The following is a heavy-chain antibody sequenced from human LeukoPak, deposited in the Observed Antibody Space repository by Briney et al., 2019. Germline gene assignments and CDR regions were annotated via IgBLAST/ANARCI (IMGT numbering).Heavy chain of an antibody. Sequence: ASVKVSCKVSGYTLTELSMHWVRQAPGKGLEWMGGFDPEDGETIYAQKFQGRVTMTEDTSTDTAYMELSSLRSEDTAVYYCATFHDSSGYRNFAFDMWGQGTMVTVSS. CDR3: ATFHDSSGYRNFAFDM. D-gene: IGHD3-22*01. CDR2: FDPEDGET. J-gene: IGHJ3*02. V-gene: IGHV1-24*01. CDR1: GYTLTELS.